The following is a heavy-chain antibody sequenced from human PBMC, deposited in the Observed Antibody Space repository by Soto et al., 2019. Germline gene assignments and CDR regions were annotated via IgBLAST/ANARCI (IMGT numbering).Heavy chain of an antibody. CDR3: AREVPGVTSFDY. V-gene: IGHV1-3*01. CDR1: GYASLSYA. Sequence: QVQLVQSGPEMMQPGASVKVSCKASGYASLSYAMHWVRQVHGQVYEWLGWINAGVDGTMYSERFQGRVRITRDTYANTVYMELNALTSEDTVVYYCAREVPGVTSFDYWGQGTLVIVSS. D-gene: IGHD3-10*01. J-gene: IGHJ4*02. CDR2: INAGVDGT.